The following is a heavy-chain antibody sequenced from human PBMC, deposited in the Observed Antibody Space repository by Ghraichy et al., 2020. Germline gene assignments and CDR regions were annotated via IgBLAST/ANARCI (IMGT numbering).Heavy chain of an antibody. J-gene: IGHJ6*02. V-gene: IGHV1-46*02. Sequence: ASVKASCKASEYTFNKYYMHWVRQAPGQGLEWMGVIKPSGGRTSYAQKFQGRVTMTRDTSTSTVYMELSSLRSEDTAVYYCARYCSGGSCYYSGMDVWGQGTTVTVSS. CDR1: EYTFNKYY. CDR3: ARYCSGGSCYYSGMDV. CDR2: IKPSGGRT. D-gene: IGHD2-15*01.